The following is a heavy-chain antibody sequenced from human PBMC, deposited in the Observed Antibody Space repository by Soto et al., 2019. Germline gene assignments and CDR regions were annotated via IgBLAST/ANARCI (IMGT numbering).Heavy chain of an antibody. Sequence: PGGSLRLSCAASGFTFTRYSMNWVRQAPGKGLEWVGRIKSIADGGTTNYAAPVKGRFSISRHDSENTLYLQMSSLRVEDTGIYYCHTPHGRNAFDIWGPGTVVTVSS. J-gene: IGHJ3*02. CDR3: HTPHGRNAFDI. V-gene: IGHV3-15*01. CDR1: GFTFTRYS. CDR2: IKSIADGGTT. D-gene: IGHD2-8*01.